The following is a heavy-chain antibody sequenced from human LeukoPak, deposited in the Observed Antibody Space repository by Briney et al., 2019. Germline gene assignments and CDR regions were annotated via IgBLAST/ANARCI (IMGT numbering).Heavy chain of an antibody. Sequence: PGGSLRLSCAASGFTFSSHTMHWVRQAPGKGLEWVAVISNDGNNKYYADAVKGRFTISRDSSKNTLYLQMDSLRAEDTAVYYCAKTRPLDSSSWSHGDYWGQGTLVTVSS. J-gene: IGHJ4*02. V-gene: IGHV3-30*04. D-gene: IGHD6-13*01. CDR1: GFTFSSHT. CDR3: AKTRPLDSSSWSHGDY. CDR2: ISNDGNNK.